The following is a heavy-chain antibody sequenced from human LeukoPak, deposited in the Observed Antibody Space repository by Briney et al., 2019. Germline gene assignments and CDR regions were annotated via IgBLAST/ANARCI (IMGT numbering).Heavy chain of an antibody. J-gene: IGHJ6*03. Sequence: GGSLRLSCAASGFTFSNAWMSWVRQAPGKGLEWVGRIKSKTDGGTTDYAAPVKGRFTISRDDSKNTLYLQMNSLKTEDTAVYYCTTDKTDSSTSMDYYYYYMDVWGKGTTVTVSS. D-gene: IGHD2-2*01. CDR2: IKSKTDGGTT. CDR1: GFTFSNAW. V-gene: IGHV3-15*01. CDR3: TTDKTDSSTSMDYYYYYMDV.